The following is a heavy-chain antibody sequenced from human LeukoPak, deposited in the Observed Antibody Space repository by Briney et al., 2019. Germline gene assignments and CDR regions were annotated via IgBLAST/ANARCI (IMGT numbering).Heavy chain of an antibody. V-gene: IGHV4-4*07. Sequence: PSETLSLTCTVSGGSITIYYWSWIRQPAGKGLEWIGRIYTSGSTNYNPSLKRRVTMSVDTSKNHFSLKLSSVTAADTAVYYCARDRDDSSGYLPYFDYWGQGTLVTVSS. CDR1: GGSITIYY. J-gene: IGHJ4*02. CDR2: IYTSGST. CDR3: ARDRDDSSGYLPYFDY. D-gene: IGHD3-22*01.